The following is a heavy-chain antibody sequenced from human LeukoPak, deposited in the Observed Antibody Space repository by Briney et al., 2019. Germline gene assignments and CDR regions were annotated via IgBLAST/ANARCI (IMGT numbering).Heavy chain of an antibody. CDR3: ARAGVNYYYYMDV. CDR1: GYTFTGYY. J-gene: IGHJ6*03. CDR2: INPNSGGT. D-gene: IGHD3-10*01. V-gene: IGHV1-2*02. Sequence: GSVKVSCKASGYTFTGYYMHWVRQAPGQGLEWMGWINPNSGGTNYAQKFQGRVTMTRDTAISTAYMELSRLRSDDTAVYYCARAGVNYYYYMDVWGKGTTVTISS.